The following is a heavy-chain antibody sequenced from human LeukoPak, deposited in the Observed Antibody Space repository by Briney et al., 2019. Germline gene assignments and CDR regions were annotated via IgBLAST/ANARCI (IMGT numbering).Heavy chain of an antibody. Sequence: SETLSLTCAVYGGSFSGYYWSWIRQPPGKGLEWIGEINHSGSTNYNPSLKCRVTISVDTSKNQFSLKLSSVTAADTAVYYCARGPRYGSGSYFAYYGMDVWGQGTTVTVSS. CDR1: GGSFSGYY. CDR3: ARGPRYGSGSYFAYYGMDV. V-gene: IGHV4-34*01. D-gene: IGHD3-10*01. CDR2: INHSGST. J-gene: IGHJ6*02.